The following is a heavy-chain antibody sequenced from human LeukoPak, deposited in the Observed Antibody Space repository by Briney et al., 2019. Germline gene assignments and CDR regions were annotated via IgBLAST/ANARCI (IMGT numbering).Heavy chain of an antibody. Sequence: GGSLRLSCAASGFTFSSYAMSWVRQAPGKGLEWVSAISGSGGSTYYADSVKGRFTISRDNSKNTLYLQMNSLRAEDTAVYYCANSIAARLWMEGSLNYWGQGTLVTVSS. CDR1: GFTFSSYA. V-gene: IGHV3-23*01. D-gene: IGHD6-6*01. CDR2: ISGSGGST. CDR3: ANSIAARLWMEGSLNY. J-gene: IGHJ4*02.